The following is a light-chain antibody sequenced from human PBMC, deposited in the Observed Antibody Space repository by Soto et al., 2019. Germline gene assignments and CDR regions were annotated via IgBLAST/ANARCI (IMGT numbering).Light chain of an antibody. CDR3: SSYRSTTTFGV. CDR2: EVS. CDR1: SSDIGGYNY. J-gene: IGLJ1*01. V-gene: IGLV2-14*01. Sequence: QSVLTQPASVSGSPGQSITISCTGTSSDIGGYNYVSWYQQHPGKAPKVVIYEVSNRPLGVSNRFSASKSGSTASLIISGLQADDEADYFCSSYRSTTTFGVFGTGTKVTVL.